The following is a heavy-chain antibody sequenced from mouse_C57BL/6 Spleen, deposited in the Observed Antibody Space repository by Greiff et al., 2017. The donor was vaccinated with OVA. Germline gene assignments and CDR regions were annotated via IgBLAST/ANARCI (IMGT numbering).Heavy chain of an antibody. CDR3: ARVGGNGPWFAY. V-gene: IGHV3-6*01. J-gene: IGHJ3*01. CDR1: GYSITSGYY. Sequence: EVQVVESGPGLVKPSQSLSLTCSVTGYSITSGYYWNWIRQFPGNKLEWMGYISYDGSNNYNPSLKNRISITRDTSKNQFFLKLNSVTTEDTATYYCARVGGNGPWFAYWGQGTLVTVSA. CDR2: ISYDGSN. D-gene: IGHD1-1*02.